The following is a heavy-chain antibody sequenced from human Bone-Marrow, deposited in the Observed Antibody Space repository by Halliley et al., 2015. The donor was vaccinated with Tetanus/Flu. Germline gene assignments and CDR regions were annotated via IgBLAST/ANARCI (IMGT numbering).Heavy chain of an antibody. V-gene: IGHV5-51*03. CDR3: AVLLLTGVDF. CDR1: GYSFTNYF. J-gene: IGHJ4*02. Sequence: QLVQSGAEVKKPGESLKISCQGSGYSFTNYFIGWVRQRPGEGLEWMGLIYPGDSDTRYNSSFQGHVTISADKSINTAYLQWSSLKASDTAIYYCAVLLLTGVDFWDQGTLVTVSS. CDR2: IYPGDSDT. D-gene: IGHD7-27*01.